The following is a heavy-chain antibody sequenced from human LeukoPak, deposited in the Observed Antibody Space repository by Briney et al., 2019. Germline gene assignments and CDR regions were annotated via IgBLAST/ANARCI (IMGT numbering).Heavy chain of an antibody. CDR3: ARATKWLKLEYDAFDI. CDR2: IYHSGST. D-gene: IGHD3-22*01. J-gene: IGHJ3*02. CDR1: GGSISSSNW. Sequence: PSETLSLTCAVSGGSISSSNWWSWVRQPPGKGLEWIGEIYHSGSTNYNPSLKSRVTISVDKSKNQFSLKLSSVTAADTAVYYCARATKWLKLEYDAFDIWGQGTMVTVSS. V-gene: IGHV4-4*02.